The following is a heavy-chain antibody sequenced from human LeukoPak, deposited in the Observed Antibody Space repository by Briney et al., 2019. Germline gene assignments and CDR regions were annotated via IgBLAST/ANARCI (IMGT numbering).Heavy chain of an antibody. CDR2: IYSGGST. D-gene: IGHD2-15*01. CDR1: GFTVNSNY. J-gene: IGHJ2*01. V-gene: IGHV3-66*01. Sequence: GGSLRLSCVASGFTVNSNYMFWVRQAPGKGLEWVSVIYSGGSTYYADSVKGRFTISRDNSKNTLYLQMNSLRVEDTAVYYCARASGGQDWYFDLWGRGTLVTVSS. CDR3: ARASGGQDWYFDL.